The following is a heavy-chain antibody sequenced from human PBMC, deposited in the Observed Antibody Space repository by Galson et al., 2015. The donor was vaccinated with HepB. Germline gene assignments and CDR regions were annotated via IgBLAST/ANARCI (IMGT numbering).Heavy chain of an antibody. J-gene: IGHJ4*02. CDR1: GFSLTTSGMC. Sequence: PALVKPTQTLTLTCTFSGFSLTTSGMCVSWIRQPPGKALEWLALIDWDDDKYYSTSLKTRLTISKDTSKNQVVLTMTHMDPVDTATYYCARTTRIAASGWYYFASCGQGTLVTVSS. V-gene: IGHV2-70*01. CDR2: IDWDDDK. CDR3: ARTTRIAASGWYYFAS. D-gene: IGHD6-19*01.